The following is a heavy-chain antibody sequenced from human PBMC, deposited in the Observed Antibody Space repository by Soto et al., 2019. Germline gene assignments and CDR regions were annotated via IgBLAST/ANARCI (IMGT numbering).Heavy chain of an antibody. CDR2: ISYDGSGE. D-gene: IGHD2-2*01. V-gene: IGHV3-30*18. Sequence: QVQLVESGGGVVQPGGSLRLSCAASGFTFSSYGMHWVRQVPGKGLEWVAIISYDGSGEAHADSVKGRFTISRDNSKNTLYLQMNRVRGEDTAVYYCAKDTKPAHYMDVWGIGTTVIVSS. J-gene: IGHJ6*04. CDR1: GFTFSSYG. CDR3: AKDTKPAHYMDV.